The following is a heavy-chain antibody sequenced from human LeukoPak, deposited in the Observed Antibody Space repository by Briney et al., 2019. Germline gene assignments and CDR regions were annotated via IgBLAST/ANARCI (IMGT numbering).Heavy chain of an antibody. D-gene: IGHD5-18*01. CDR3: AKDAMRRPPTAMVFYSFDY. Sequence: GGSLRLSCAASGFTLRSYDMSWLRQAQGKGVEWVSAISCSGGSTYYADSVNRRFTISRNNSKTTLYLQMNSLRADDTAVYYSAKDAMRRPPTAMVFYSFDYWGQGTLVTVSS. CDR1: GFTLRSYD. J-gene: IGHJ4*02. CDR2: ISCSGGST. V-gene: IGHV3-23*01.